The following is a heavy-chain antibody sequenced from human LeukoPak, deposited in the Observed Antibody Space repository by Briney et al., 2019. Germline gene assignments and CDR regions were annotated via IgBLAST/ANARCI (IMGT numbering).Heavy chain of an antibody. J-gene: IGHJ5*02. CDR2: IHDSGST. CDR1: GDSISSGGYS. V-gene: IGHV4-30-4*07. D-gene: IGHD5-24*01. Sequence: SETLSLTCVVSGDSISSGGYSWSWIRQTPGKGLEWIAYIHDSGSTYNNPSLKSRLDTSKNQFSLKLNSVTPEDTAVYYCASETIYRDVGWFDPWGQGTLVTVSS. CDR3: ASETIYRDVGWFDP.